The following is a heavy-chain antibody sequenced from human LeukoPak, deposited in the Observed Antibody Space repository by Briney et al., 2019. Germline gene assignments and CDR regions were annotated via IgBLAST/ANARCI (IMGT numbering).Heavy chain of an antibody. CDR1: GGSFSGYY. CDR2: INHSGST. Sequence: SETLSLTCAVYGGSFSGYYWSWIRQPPGKGLEWIGEINHSGSTNYNPSLKSRVTMSVDTSKNQFSLKLSSVTAADTAVYYCARVPGASDYWGQRTLVTVSS. J-gene: IGHJ4*02. CDR3: ARVPGASDY. V-gene: IGHV4-34*01. D-gene: IGHD2-2*01.